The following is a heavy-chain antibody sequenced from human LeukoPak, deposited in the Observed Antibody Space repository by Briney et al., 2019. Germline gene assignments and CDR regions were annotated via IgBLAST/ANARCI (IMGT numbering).Heavy chain of an antibody. Sequence: PGGSLRLSCTASRFYFSTYDMNWVRQVPGKGLEWVSYIDSSASTTYYAGSVQGRFTISRDNAKNSLYLQMRSLRVEDTAFYYCASAHGGSGYDRPFDHWGQGTLVTVSS. CDR1: RFYFSTYD. J-gene: IGHJ4*02. CDR3: ASAHGGSGYDRPFDH. CDR2: IDSSASTT. D-gene: IGHD5-12*01. V-gene: IGHV3-48*03.